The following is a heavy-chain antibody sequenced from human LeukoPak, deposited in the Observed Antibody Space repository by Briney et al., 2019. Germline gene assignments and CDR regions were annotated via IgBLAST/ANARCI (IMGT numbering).Heavy chain of an antibody. Sequence: PGGSLRLSCAASGFTSSNAWMSWVRQAPGKGLEWVGRIKSKTDGATTDYAAPVKGRFTISRDDSKNTLYLQMNSLKTEDTAVYYCTTVSVVVTAWGQGTLVTVSS. V-gene: IGHV3-15*01. CDR1: GFTSSNAW. J-gene: IGHJ5*02. CDR3: TTVSVVVTA. CDR2: IKSKTDGATT. D-gene: IGHD2-21*02.